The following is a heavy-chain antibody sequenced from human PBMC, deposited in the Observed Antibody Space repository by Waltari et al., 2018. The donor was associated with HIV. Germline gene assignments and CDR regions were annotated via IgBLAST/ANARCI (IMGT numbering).Heavy chain of an antibody. Sequence: EVQLVESGGGLVKPGGSLRLSCAASGFTFGNAWMSWVRQAPGKGLEWVGRIKSKSDGGTTYAAPVKGRFIISRNDSKNMLYLQMKSLKTEDTAVYYCRTSSDYGDPPVDYWGQGTLVTVSS. D-gene: IGHD4-17*01. CDR2: IKSKSDGGTT. V-gene: IGHV3-15*01. CDR3: RTSSDYGDPPVDY. CDR1: GFTFGNAW. J-gene: IGHJ4*02.